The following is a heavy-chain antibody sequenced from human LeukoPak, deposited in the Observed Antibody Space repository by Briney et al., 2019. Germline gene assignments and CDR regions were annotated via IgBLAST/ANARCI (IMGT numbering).Heavy chain of an antibody. J-gene: IGHJ4*02. D-gene: IGHD3-22*01. CDR1: GYSISSGYY. CDR2: IYHSGST. V-gene: IGHV4-38-2*02. CDR3: AGKYYYDTSGYFYVDW. Sequence: SETLSLTCTVSGYSISSGYYWGWIRQPPGKGLEWIGGIYHSGSTYYNPSLKSRVTISVDTSKNQFSLKLSSVTAADTAVYYCAGKYYYDTSGYFYVDWWGRGILVTVSS.